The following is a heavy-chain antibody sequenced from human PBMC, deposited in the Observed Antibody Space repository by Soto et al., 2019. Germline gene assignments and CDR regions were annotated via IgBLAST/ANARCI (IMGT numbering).Heavy chain of an antibody. Sequence: ASVKVSCKASGYTFTSYYIHWVRQAPGQGLEWMGIINPSGGSTTYAQKFQGRVTMTRDTSTSTVYMELSSLRSEDTAVYYCAKDLGIAVAPDYFDYWGQGTLVTVSS. D-gene: IGHD6-19*01. CDR2: INPSGGST. V-gene: IGHV1-46*01. CDR1: GYTFTSYY. J-gene: IGHJ4*02. CDR3: AKDLGIAVAPDYFDY.